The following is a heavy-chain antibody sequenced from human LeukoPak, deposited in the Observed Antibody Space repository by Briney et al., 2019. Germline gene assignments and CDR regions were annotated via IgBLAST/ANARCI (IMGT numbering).Heavy chain of an antibody. CDR1: GGSISSYY. CDR3: ARAHSSGAFDI. V-gene: IGHV4-59*01. Sequence: SETLSLTCTVSGGSISSYYCSWIRQPPGKGLEWIGYIYYSGSTNYNPSLKSRVTISVDTSKNQFSLKLSSVTAADTAVYYCARAHSSGAFDIWGQGTMVTVSS. CDR2: IYYSGST. J-gene: IGHJ3*02. D-gene: IGHD5-18*01.